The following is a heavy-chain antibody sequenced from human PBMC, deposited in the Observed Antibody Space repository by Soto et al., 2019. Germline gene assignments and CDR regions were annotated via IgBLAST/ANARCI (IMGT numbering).Heavy chain of an antibody. V-gene: IGHV3-30-3*01. CDR1: GFTFSSYA. CDR3: ARDQVEMDAFDI. CDR2: ISYDGSNK. D-gene: IGHD2-15*01. Sequence: QVQLVESGGGVVQPGRSLRLSCAASGFTFSSYAMHWVRQAPGKGLEWVAVISYDGSNKYYADSVKGRFTISRDNSKNTLYLQMNSLRAEDTAVYYYARDQVEMDAFDIWGQGTMVTVSS. J-gene: IGHJ3*02.